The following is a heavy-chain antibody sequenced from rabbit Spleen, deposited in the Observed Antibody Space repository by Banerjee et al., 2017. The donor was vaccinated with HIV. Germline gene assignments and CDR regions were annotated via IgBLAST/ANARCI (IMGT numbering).Heavy chain of an antibody. J-gene: IGHJ4*01. CDR2: INIVTGKS. V-gene: IGHV1S45*01. CDR3: ARDLVAVIGWNFNL. D-gene: IGHD1-1*01. CDR1: GVSLNDKDV. Sequence: EQLEESGGGLVKPEGSLTLTCKASGVSLNDKDVMCWVRQAPGKGLEGIACINIVTGKSFYASWAKGRFTMSRTSSTTVTLQMTSLTAADTATYFCARDLVAVIGWNFNLWGPGTLVTVS.